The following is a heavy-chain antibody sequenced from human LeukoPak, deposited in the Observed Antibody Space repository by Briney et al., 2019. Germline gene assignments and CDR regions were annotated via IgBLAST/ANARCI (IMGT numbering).Heavy chain of an antibody. CDR2: INPNSGGT. CDR1: GGTFSSYA. D-gene: IGHD3-22*01. V-gene: IGHV1-2*06. J-gene: IGHJ4*02. CDR3: ARDEVDYYDSSGYSPDY. Sequence: ASVKVSCKASGGTFSSYAVSWVRQAPGQGLEWMGRINPNSGGTNYAQKFQGRVTMTRDTSISTAYMELSRLRSGDTAVYYCARDEVDYYDSSGYSPDYWGQGTLVTVSS.